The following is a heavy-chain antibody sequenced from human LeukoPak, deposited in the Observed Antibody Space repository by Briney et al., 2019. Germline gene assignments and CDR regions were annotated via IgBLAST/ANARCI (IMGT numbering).Heavy chain of an antibody. CDR1: GGSISSYY. CDR2: IYYSGST. J-gene: IGHJ4*02. Sequence: PSETLSLTCTVSGGSISSYYWSWIRQPPGKGLEWIGYIYYSGSTNYNPSLKSRVTISVDTSKNQFSLKLSSVTAADTAAYYCARSSGEFDYWGQGTLVTVSS. D-gene: IGHD3-10*01. CDR3: ARSSGEFDY. V-gene: IGHV4-59*01.